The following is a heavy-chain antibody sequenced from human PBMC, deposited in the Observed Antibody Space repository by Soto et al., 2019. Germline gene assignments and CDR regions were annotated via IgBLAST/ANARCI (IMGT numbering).Heavy chain of an antibody. CDR2: IYHSGST. CDR3: ARDLWFGESFRYYFDY. Sequence: PSETLSLTCAVSGGSISSGGYSWSWTRQPPGKGLEWIGYIYHSGSTYYNPSLKSRVTISVDRSKNQFSLKLSSVTAADTAVYYCARDLWFGESFRYYFDYWAQGTLVTVSS. J-gene: IGHJ4*02. CDR1: GGSISSGGYS. V-gene: IGHV4-30-2*01. D-gene: IGHD3-10*01.